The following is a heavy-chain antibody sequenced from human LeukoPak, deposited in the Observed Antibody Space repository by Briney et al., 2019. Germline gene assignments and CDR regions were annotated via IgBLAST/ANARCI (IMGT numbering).Heavy chain of an antibody. CDR1: GFTFSNYA. J-gene: IGHJ4*03. V-gene: IGHV3-23*01. Sequence: QTGGSLRLSCAASGFTFSNYAMTWVRQAPGKGLEWVSGISGSGSSTYYADSVKGRFTLSRDYPKNTLYLQMNSLRAEDTAVYYCAKFTPPYFDYWGQGTMVTVSS. CDR3: AKFTPPYFDY. CDR2: ISGSGSST.